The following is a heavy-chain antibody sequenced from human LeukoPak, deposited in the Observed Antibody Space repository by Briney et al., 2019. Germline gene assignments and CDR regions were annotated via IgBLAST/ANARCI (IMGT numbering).Heavy chain of an antibody. CDR1: GFTFSSYG. V-gene: IGHV3-21*01. D-gene: IGHD6-19*01. CDR3: ARDGVIEQWLALDY. Sequence: GGSLRLSCAASGFTFSSYGMHWVRQAPGKGLEWVSSISSSSSYIYYADSVKGRFTISRDNAKNSLYLQMNSLRAEDTAVYYCARDGVIEQWLALDYWGQGTLVTVSS. CDR2: ISSSSSYI. J-gene: IGHJ4*02.